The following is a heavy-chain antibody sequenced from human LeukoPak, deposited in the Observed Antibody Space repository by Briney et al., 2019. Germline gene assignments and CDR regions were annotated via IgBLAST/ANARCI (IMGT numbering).Heavy chain of an antibody. V-gene: IGHV4-4*07. D-gene: IGHD2-2*01. CDR2: IYTSGST. J-gene: IGHJ6*03. CDR3: ARILFGSTSPTRYYYYMDV. Sequence: SETLSPTCTVSGGSISGYYWSWIRQPAGKGLEWIGRIYTSGSTNYNPSLKSRVTISLDKSKNQFSLTLSSVTAADTAVYYCARILFGSTSPTRYYYYMDVWGKGATVTVSS. CDR1: GGSISGYY.